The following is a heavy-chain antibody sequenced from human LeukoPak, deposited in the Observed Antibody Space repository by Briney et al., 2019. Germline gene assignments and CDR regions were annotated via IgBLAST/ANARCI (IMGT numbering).Heavy chain of an antibody. CDR2: INGDGRTT. Sequence: GGSLRLSCSASGFIFSTYTMYWVRQAPGKGLEYVSVINGDGRTTYYIDSVKGRFTISRDNSKNTLYLQMSSLRANDTAVYYCVGDQVDDTGYLRWGQGTRVTVSA. D-gene: IGHD5-12*01. CDR1: GFIFSTYT. CDR3: VGDQVDDTGYLR. J-gene: IGHJ4*02. V-gene: IGHV3-64D*06.